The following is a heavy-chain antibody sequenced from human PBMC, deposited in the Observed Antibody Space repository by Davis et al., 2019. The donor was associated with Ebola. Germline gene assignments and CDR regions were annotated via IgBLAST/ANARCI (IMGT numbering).Heavy chain of an antibody. V-gene: IGHV3-7*01. CDR2: IKQDGSEK. CDR3: ARDRPLDFFFGDYYGMDV. Sequence: GESLKISCAASGFTFSSYWMSWVRQAPGKGLEWVANIKQDGSEKYFVDSVKGRFTISRDNAKSSLYLHMNSLRAEDTAVYYCARDRPLDFFFGDYYGMDVWGQGTTVTVSS. CDR1: GFTFSSYW. D-gene: IGHD3-16*01. J-gene: IGHJ6*02.